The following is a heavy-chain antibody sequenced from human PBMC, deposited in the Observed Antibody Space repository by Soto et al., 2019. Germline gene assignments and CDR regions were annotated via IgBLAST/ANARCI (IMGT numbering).Heavy chain of an antibody. CDR3: AHSPDFLSSGWYSGFDY. J-gene: IGHJ4*02. V-gene: IGHV2-5*02. D-gene: IGHD6-19*01. Sequence: QITLKESGPTLVKPTQTLTLTCTFSGFSLSTSGVGVGWIRQPPGKALEWLALIYWDDDKRYSPSLKSRLTSTKDTSKNQVVLTMTNMDPVDTATYYCAHSPDFLSSGWYSGFDYWGQGTLVTVSS. CDR2: IYWDDDK. CDR1: GFSLSTSGVG.